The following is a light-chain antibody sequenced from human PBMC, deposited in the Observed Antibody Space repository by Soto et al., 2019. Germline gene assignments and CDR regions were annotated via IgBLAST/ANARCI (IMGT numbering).Light chain of an antibody. V-gene: IGKV1-5*01. Sequence: DLPMTQSPSTLSASVGDRITITCRARRTINTWLAWYQQKPGKAPKLLIYDASTLESGVPSRFSGSGSGTEFTLTISSLQPDDFATYYCQQYDGHFGQGTNVEF. J-gene: IGKJ1*01. CDR3: QQYDGH. CDR1: RTINTW. CDR2: DAS.